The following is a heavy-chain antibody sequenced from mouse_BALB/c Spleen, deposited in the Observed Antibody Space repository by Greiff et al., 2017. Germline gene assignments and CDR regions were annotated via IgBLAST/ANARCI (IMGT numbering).Heavy chain of an antibody. CDR3: ARYFDV. Sequence: VQLQQTGPELVKPGASVKISCKASGYSFTDYIMLWVKQSHGKSLEWIGNINPYYGSTSYNLKFKGKATLTVDKSSSTAYMQLNSLTSEDSAVYYCARYFDVWGAGTTVTVSS. J-gene: IGHJ1*01. V-gene: IGHV1-39*01. CDR1: GYSFTDYI. CDR2: INPYYGST.